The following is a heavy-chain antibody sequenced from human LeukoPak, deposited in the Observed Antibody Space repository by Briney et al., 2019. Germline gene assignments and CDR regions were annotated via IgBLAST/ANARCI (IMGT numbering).Heavy chain of an antibody. V-gene: IGHV3-15*01. D-gene: IGHD3-10*01. CDR3: TTVNYYGSGSCDY. J-gene: IGHJ4*02. Sequence: PGGSLRLSCAASGFTFSNAWMSWVRQAPGKGLEWVGRIKSKTDGGTTDYAAPVKGRFTISRDDSKNTLYLQMNSLKTEDTAVCYCTTVNYYGSGSCDYWGQGTLVTVSS. CDR1: GFTFSNAW. CDR2: IKSKTDGGTT.